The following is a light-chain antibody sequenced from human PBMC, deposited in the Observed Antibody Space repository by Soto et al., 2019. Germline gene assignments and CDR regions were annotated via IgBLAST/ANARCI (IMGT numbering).Light chain of an antibody. CDR3: APWDTSLSAEV. V-gene: IGLV1-51*02. CDR2: EDD. Sequence: QSVLTQPPSVSAAPGQTVTISCSGSSSNIGNKFVSWYQQLPGTAPKLLIYEDDERPSGIPDRFSGSKSGTSATLGITGLQTGDEADYYCAPWDTSLSAEVFGGGTKVTVL. CDR1: SSNIGNKF. J-gene: IGLJ3*02.